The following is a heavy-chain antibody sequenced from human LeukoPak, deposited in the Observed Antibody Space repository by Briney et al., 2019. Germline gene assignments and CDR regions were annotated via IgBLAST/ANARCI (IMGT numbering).Heavy chain of an antibody. CDR2: IFYSGHI. CDR3: ARQPYMLGAYYFDY. CDR1: GGSMTSYY. J-gene: IGHJ4*02. Sequence: PSETLSLTCTVSGGSMTSYYWSWIRRPPGKGLEWIGYIFYSGHINYNASLKSRVTISVDTSKNQFSLKLGSVTAADTAVYYCARQPYMLGAYYFDYWGQGTVVTVSS. V-gene: IGHV4-59*08. D-gene: IGHD1-26*01.